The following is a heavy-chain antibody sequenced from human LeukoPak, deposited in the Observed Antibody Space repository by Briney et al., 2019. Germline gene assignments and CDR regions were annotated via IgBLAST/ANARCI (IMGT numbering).Heavy chain of an antibody. CDR2: VGTAGDT. V-gene: IGHV3-13*01. CDR3: ARGIYGGNVRGWYFDL. J-gene: IGHJ2*01. Sequence: GGSLRPSCAASGFTFSTYDMHWVRQAAGKGLEWVSRVGTAGDTSYQDSVKGRFTVSREDAKNSLYLQMNSPTDGDAAVYYCARGIYGGNVRGWYFDLWGRGTLVTVSS. D-gene: IGHD4-23*01. CDR1: GFTFSTYD.